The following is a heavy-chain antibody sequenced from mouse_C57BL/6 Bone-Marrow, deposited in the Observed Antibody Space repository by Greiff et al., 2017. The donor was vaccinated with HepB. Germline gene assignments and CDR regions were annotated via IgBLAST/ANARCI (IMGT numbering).Heavy chain of an antibody. Sequence: QQSCKASGYTFTSYGISWVKQRTGQGLEWIGEIYPRSGNTYYNEKFKGKATLTADKSSSTAYMELRSLTSEDSAVYFCAKNYVGWFAYWGQGTLVTVSA. CDR2: IYPRSGNT. D-gene: IGHD1-1*01. CDR3: AKNYVGWFAY. J-gene: IGHJ3*01. CDR1: GYTFTSYG. V-gene: IGHV1-81*01.